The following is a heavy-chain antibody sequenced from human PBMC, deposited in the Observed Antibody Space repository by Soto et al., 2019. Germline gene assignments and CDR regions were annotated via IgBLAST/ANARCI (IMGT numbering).Heavy chain of an antibody. CDR3: ARGSSPDDYAQGI. Sequence: SETLSLTCTVSGGSVSSGSYYWSWIRQPPGKGLEWIGYIYYSGSTNYNPSLKSRVTISVDTSKNQFSLKLSSVTAADTAVYYCARGSSPDDYAQGIWGQGTLVTVSS. D-gene: IGHD4-17*01. V-gene: IGHV4-61*01. CDR1: GGSVSSGSYY. CDR2: IYYSGST. J-gene: IGHJ4*02.